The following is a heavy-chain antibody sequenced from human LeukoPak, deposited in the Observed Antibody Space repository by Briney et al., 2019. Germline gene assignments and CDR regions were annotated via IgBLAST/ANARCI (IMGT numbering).Heavy chain of an antibody. Sequence: ASVTVSCKASGYTFTSYYMYWVRQAPGQGLEWMGIINPSGGSTSYAQKFQGRVTMTRDMSTSTVYMELSSLRSEDTAVYYCARDTTVTTRFMDVWGKGTTVTVSS. J-gene: IGHJ6*03. V-gene: IGHV1-46*01. CDR2: INPSGGST. D-gene: IGHD4-17*01. CDR3: ARDTTVTTRFMDV. CDR1: GYTFTSYY.